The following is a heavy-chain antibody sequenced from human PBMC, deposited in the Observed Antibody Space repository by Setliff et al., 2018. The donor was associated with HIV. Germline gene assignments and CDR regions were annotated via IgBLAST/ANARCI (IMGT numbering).Heavy chain of an antibody. D-gene: IGHD6-19*01. CDR2: LSDYNGNT. J-gene: IGHJ4*02. Sequence: ASVKVSCKASGYTFTSYGISRVRQAPGQGLEWMGWLSDYNGNTNYAQNFQGRVTLTADTSTSTAYMEVRSLRSDDTAVYYCARGDPYSSGWFLDYWGQGTLVTVSS. CDR3: ARGDPYSSGWFLDY. CDR1: GYTFTSYG. V-gene: IGHV1-18*01.